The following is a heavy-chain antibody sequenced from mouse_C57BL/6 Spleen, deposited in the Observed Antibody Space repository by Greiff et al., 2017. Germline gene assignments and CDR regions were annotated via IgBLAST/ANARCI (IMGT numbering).Heavy chain of an antibody. D-gene: IGHD2-5*01. V-gene: IGHV1-18*01. CDR1: GYTFTDYN. CDR2: INPNNGGT. J-gene: IGHJ1*03. Sequence: EVQLQQSGPELVKPGASVKIPCKASGYTFTDYNMDWVKQSHGKSLEWIGDINPNNGGTIYNQKFKGKATLTVDKSSSTAYMELRSLTSEDTAVYYCARSSYYSNSRYFDVWGTGTTVTVSS. CDR3: ARSSYYSNSRYFDV.